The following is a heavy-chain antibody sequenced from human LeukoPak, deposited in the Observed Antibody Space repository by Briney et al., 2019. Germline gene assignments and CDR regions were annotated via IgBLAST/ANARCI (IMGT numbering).Heavy chain of an antibody. Sequence: TSVKVSCKASGYTFTSYGISWVRQAPGQGLEWMGWISAYNGNTNYAQKLQGRVTMTTDTSTSTAYMELRSLRSDDTAVYYCARVANSGYLQLYYYYMDVWGQGTTVTVSS. V-gene: IGHV1-18*04. CDR2: ISAYNGNT. D-gene: IGHD5-12*01. CDR1: GYTFTSYG. J-gene: IGHJ6*03. CDR3: ARVANSGYLQLYYYYMDV.